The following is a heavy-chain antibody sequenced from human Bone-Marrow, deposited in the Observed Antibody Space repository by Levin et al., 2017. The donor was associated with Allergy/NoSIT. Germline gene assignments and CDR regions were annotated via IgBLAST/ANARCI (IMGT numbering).Heavy chain of an antibody. CDR1: GFFFSSYG. Sequence: GESLKISCAASGFFFSSYGMHWVRQAPGKGLEWLAVISNDGSNKYYVESVRGRFTISRDNSKNPLYLQMNSLRVEDTAVYYCAKNAGISSYYYGMDVWGQETTVAVSS. CDR3: AKNAGISSYYYGMDV. D-gene: IGHD6-6*01. V-gene: IGHV3-30*18. J-gene: IGHJ6*02. CDR2: ISNDGSNK.